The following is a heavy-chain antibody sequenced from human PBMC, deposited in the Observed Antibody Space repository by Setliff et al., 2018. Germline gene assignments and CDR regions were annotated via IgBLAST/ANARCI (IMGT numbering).Heavy chain of an antibody. CDR2: IHYSGST. V-gene: IGHV4-59*01. D-gene: IGHD2-15*01. CDR1: GGSISTFY. J-gene: IGHJ4*02. CDR3: ARTRYGLGGRPY. Sequence: SETLSLTCTVSGGSISTFYWSWIRQSPEKGLEWIAYIHYSGSTNQNPSLKSRVTISLDTPKNQFSLRLSSVTAADTAVYYCARTRYGLGGRPYWGQGTLVTVSS.